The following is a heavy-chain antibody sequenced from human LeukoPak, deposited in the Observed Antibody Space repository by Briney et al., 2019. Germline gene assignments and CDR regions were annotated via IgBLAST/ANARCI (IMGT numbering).Heavy chain of an antibody. Sequence: PGGSLRLSCAASGFTFSSYSMNWVRQAPEKGLEWVSSISSSSSYIYYADSVKGRFTISRDSAKNSLYLQMNSLRAEDTAVYYCARAWIPYCSSTSCFYYYYMDVWGKGTTVTISS. CDR3: ARAWIPYCSSTSCFYYYYMDV. D-gene: IGHD2-2*01. J-gene: IGHJ6*03. V-gene: IGHV3-21*01. CDR1: GFTFSSYS. CDR2: ISSSSSYI.